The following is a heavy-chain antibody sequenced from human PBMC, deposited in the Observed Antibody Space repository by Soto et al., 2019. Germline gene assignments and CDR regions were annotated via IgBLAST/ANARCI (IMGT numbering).Heavy chain of an antibody. V-gene: IGHV4-59*01. CDR2: IYYSGST. J-gene: IGHJ5*02. CDR1: GGSISSYY. D-gene: IGHD5-12*01. CDR3: ARRSTSPVDPFWFDP. Sequence: SETLSLTCTVSGGSISSYYWSWIRQPPGKGLEWIGYIYYSGSTNYNPSLKSRVTISVDTSKNQFSLKLSSVTAADTAVYYCARRSTSPVDPFWFDPWGQGTLVTVSS.